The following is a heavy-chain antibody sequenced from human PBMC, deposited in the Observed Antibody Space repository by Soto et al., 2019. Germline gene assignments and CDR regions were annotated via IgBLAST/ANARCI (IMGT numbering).Heavy chain of an antibody. J-gene: IGHJ4*02. CDR2: ISAYNDNT. V-gene: IGHV1-18*01. Sequence: ASVKVSCKASGYTFTSYGISWVRQAPGQGLEWMGWISAYNDNTNYAQKLQGRVTMTTDTSTSTAYMELRSLRSDDTAVYYCARDANSGYDLRPDYWGQGTLVTVSS. CDR3: ARDANSGYDLRPDY. CDR1: GYTFTSYG. D-gene: IGHD5-12*01.